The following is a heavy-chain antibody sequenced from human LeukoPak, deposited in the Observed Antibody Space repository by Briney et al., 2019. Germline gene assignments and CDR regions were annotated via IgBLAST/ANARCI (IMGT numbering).Heavy chain of an antibody. Sequence: ASVKVSCKASGYTFTGYYMHWVRQAPGQGLEWMGWINPNSGGSNYAQKFQGWVTMTRDTSISTAYMELSRLRSDDTAVYYCARGDSGYDSPLFGYWGQGTLVTVSS. V-gene: IGHV1-2*04. J-gene: IGHJ4*02. CDR3: ARGDSGYDSPLFGY. D-gene: IGHD5-12*01. CDR1: GYTFTGYY. CDR2: INPNSGGS.